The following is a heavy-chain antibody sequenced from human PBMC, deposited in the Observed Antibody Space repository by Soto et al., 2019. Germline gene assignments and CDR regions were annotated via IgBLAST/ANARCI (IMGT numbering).Heavy chain of an antibody. CDR1: GGSVSGYY. Sequence: SEPLSLPSTVSGGSVSGYYWRWIRQPPGKGLEWSGYIYYNGTTKYNPSLRSRVTISLDTSQHQFPLTLSSVAAADTAVYYCARNVDTARAYYFDYWGQGTLVTVSS. CDR2: IYYNGTT. CDR3: ARNVDTARAYYFDY. D-gene: IGHD5-18*01. J-gene: IGHJ4*02. V-gene: IGHV4-59*02.